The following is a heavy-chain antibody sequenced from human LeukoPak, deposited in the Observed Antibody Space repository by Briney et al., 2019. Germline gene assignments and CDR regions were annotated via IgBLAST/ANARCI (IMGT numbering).Heavy chain of an antibody. D-gene: IGHD5-18*01. J-gene: IGHJ4*02. CDR3: ATGHSYGYNY. CDR1: GLTFNIFW. CDR2: IKGDGSST. V-gene: IGHV3-74*01. Sequence: GGSLRLSCAASGLTFNIFWMHWVRQAPGKGLVWVSLIKGDGSSTTYMDSVKGRFIISRDNAKNTLYLQMSSLRTEDTAVYYCATGHSYGYNYWGQGTLVTVSP.